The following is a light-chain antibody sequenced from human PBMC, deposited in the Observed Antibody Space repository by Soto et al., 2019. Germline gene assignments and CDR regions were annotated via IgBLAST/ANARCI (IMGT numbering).Light chain of an antibody. V-gene: IGKV3-20*01. J-gene: IGKJ4*01. CDR3: QQYGDSLLT. CDR2: HAS. CDR1: LSISSSY. Sequence: ENVLTQSPGTLSLSPGERATLYCRASLSISSSYLAWYQQKPGQTPRLLIYHASNRATGIPDRFSGSGSGTDFTLTISRLEPEDFAVYYCQQYGDSLLTFGGGTKVEIK.